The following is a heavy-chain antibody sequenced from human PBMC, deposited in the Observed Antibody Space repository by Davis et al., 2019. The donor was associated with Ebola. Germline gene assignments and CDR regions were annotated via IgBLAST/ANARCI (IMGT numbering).Heavy chain of an antibody. D-gene: IGHD2-15*01. CDR1: GFTFSASA. V-gene: IGHV3-30*04. CDR3: ARDPGGILSSNWFDP. J-gene: IGHJ5*02. Sequence: GESLKISCAASGFTFSASAMFWLRQAPGKGLEWVAVISYDGRYKYYADSVKGRFTISRDNSKNTLYLQMNSLRAEDTAVYYCARDPGGILSSNWFDPWGQGTPVTVSS. CDR2: ISYDGRYK.